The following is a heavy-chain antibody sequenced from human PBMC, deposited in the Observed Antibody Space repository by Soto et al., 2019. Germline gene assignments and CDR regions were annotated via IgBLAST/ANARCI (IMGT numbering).Heavy chain of an antibody. D-gene: IGHD2-2*01. V-gene: IGHV1-58*01. CDR2: IVVGSGNT. Sequence: SVKVSCKASGFTFTSSAVQWVRQARGQRLEWIGWIVVGSGNTNYAQKFQVRVTITMDMSTSTAYMELGSLRSEDTAVYYCAASPEVYCSSTSCYPRGGYKWFAPWGQGTLVTVSS. J-gene: IGHJ5*02. CDR3: AASPEVYCSSTSCYPRGGYKWFAP. CDR1: GFTFTSSA.